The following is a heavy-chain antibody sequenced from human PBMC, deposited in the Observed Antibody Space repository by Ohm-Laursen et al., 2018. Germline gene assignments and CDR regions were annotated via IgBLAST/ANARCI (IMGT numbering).Heavy chain of an antibody. CDR3: AKGRQQLVSYSYYYGMDV. CDR2: IFSGGTT. J-gene: IGHJ6*02. Sequence: GSLRLSCAASGFTFSDHGMNWVRQAPGKGLEWVSVIFSGGTTYYADSVKGRFTISRDNSKNMLYLQMNSLRAEDTAVYYCAKGRQQLVSYSYYYGMDVWGQGTTVTVSS. D-gene: IGHD6-13*01. CDR1: GFTFSDHG. V-gene: IGHV3-23*03.